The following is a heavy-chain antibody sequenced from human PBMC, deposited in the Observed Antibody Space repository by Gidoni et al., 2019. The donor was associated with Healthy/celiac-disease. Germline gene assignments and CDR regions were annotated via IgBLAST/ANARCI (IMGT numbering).Heavy chain of an antibody. CDR3: ARELRFLEWLFIGD. V-gene: IGHV3-30-3*01. CDR2: ISYDGSNK. D-gene: IGHD3-3*01. Sequence: QVQLVESGGGVVQPGRSLRLSCAASGFPFSSYAMHWVRQAPGKGLEWVPVISYDGSNKYYADSVKGRFTISRDNSKNTLYLQMNSLRAEDTAVYYCARELRFLEWLFIGDWGQGTLVTVSS. J-gene: IGHJ4*02. CDR1: GFPFSSYA.